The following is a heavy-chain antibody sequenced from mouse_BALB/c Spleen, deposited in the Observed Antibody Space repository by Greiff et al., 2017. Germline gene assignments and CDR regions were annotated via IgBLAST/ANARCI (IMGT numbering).Heavy chain of an antibody. Sequence: VKLVESGPGLVAPSQSLSITCTVSGFSLTGYGVNWVRQPPGKGLEWLGMIWGDGSTDYNSALKSRLSISKDNSKSQVFLKMNSLQTDDTARYYCARYYGSPYYAMDYWGQGTSVTVSS. CDR1: GFSLTGYG. CDR2: IWGDGST. CDR3: ARYYGSPYYAMDY. V-gene: IGHV2-6-7*01. D-gene: IGHD1-1*01. J-gene: IGHJ4*01.